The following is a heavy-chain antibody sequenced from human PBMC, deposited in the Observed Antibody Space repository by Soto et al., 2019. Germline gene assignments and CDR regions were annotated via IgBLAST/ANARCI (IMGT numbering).Heavy chain of an antibody. Sequence: KLSETLSLTCAVSGGSVSSGTDYWSWIRQPPGKGLEWLGYVYYSGSTKYNPSLKSRVTISVDTSKNHFSLEVNSVTAADTALYYCARETRYSDGNGYYYYYGMDVWGQGITVTVSS. J-gene: IGHJ6*02. V-gene: IGHV4-61*03. D-gene: IGHD2-8*01. CDR1: GGSVSSGTDY. CDR3: ARETRYSDGNGYYYYYGMDV. CDR2: VYYSGST.